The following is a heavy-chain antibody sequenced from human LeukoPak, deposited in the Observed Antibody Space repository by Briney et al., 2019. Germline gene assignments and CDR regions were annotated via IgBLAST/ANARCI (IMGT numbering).Heavy chain of an antibody. CDR1: GFTFSDYD. CDR2: ISRDGSSQ. D-gene: IGHD6-13*01. J-gene: IGHJ4*02. CDR3: AKDGPLPYTSTSFGRHFLEY. Sequence: GRSLRLSCAASGFTFSDYDMHWARLAPGKGLEWVAHISRDGSSQNYADSVQGRFTISRDNSKNTVDLQMNSLRAEDTAVYYCAKDGPLPYTSTSFGRHFLEYWGQGTLVTVSS. V-gene: IGHV3-30*18.